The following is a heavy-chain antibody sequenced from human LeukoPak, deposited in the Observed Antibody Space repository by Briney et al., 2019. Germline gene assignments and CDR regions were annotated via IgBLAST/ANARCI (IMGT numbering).Heavy chain of an antibody. CDR2: IYYSGST. Sequence: SETLSLTCTVSGGSISSYYWSWIRQPPGKGLEWIGYIYYSGSTNHNPSLKSRVTISVDTSNNQFPLKLSAVTPADTAVYYCARGKAGDDDPYYCYGMDVWGQGTTVSVSS. CDR1: GGSISSYY. V-gene: IGHV4-59*01. D-gene: IGHD4-17*01. J-gene: IGHJ6*02. CDR3: ARGKAGDDDPYYCYGMDV.